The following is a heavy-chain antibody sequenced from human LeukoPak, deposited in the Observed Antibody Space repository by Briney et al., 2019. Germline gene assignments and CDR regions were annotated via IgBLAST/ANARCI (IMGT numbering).Heavy chain of an antibody. CDR1: GFTLTNSW. J-gene: IGHJ4*02. CDR2: IKEDGSHI. Sequence: GGSLRLSCAASGFTLTNSWINWVRQAPGKGLEWVANIKEDGSHINYVDSVKGRFTISRDNDKNSVYLQLNSLRVEDTAVYYCSTGKGWLRFYRGQGTLVTVSS. V-gene: IGHV3-7*01. CDR3: STGKGWLRFY. D-gene: IGHD5-12*01.